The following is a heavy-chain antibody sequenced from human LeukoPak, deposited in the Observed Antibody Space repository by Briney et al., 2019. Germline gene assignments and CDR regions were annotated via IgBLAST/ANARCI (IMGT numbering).Heavy chain of an antibody. J-gene: IGHJ6*03. CDR2: INPSGGST. Sequence: ASVKVSCKASGYTFTSYYMHWVRQAPGQGLEWMGIINPSGGSTSYAQKFQGRVTMTRDTSTSTVYMELSSPRSEDTAVYYCARGRGYSYGFDRWYYYYYMDVWGKGTTVTVSS. CDR1: GYTFTSYY. D-gene: IGHD5-18*01. V-gene: IGHV1-46*01. CDR3: ARGRGYSYGFDRWYYYYYMDV.